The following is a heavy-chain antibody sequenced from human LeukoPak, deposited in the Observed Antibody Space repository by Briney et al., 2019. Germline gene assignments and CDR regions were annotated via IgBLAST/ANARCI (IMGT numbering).Heavy chain of an antibody. CDR3: ARRGLNRQNFDY. V-gene: IGHV4-59*08. D-gene: IGHD3-16*01. CDR1: DDSINNNY. J-gene: IGHJ4*02. Sequence: SETLSLTCTVSDDSINNNYWSWIRQPPGKELECIGYIHYSGSTNYNPSLKSRVTISIDTSKNQFSLKLNSVTAADTAVYYCARRGLNRQNFDYWGQATRVTVSS. CDR2: IHYSGST.